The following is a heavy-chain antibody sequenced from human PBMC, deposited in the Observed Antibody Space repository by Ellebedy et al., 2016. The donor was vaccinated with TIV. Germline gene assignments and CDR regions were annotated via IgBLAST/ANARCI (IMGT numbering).Heavy chain of an antibody. CDR3: VRYLTNFASSSY. D-gene: IGHD1-1*01. CDR1: GYTFTGYY. CDR2: INPNSCDT. J-gene: IGHJ4*02. V-gene: IGHV1-2*02. Sequence: AASVKVSCKTTGYTFTGYYIHWVRQAPGQGLEWVGWINPNSCDTSYAQKLQGRVTMTGDTSISTAYMELNRLIFDDTAVYFFVRYLTNFASSSYWGQGTLVTVSS.